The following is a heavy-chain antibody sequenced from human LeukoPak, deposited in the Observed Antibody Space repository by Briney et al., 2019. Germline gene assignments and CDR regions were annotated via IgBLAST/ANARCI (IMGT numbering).Heavy chain of an antibody. Sequence: GGSLRLSCAASGFTVSSNYMSWVRQAPGKGLEWVSVIYSGGSTYYADSVKGRFTISRDNSKNTLYLQMNSLRAEDTAVYYCARDGEDSSGYRSGGQGTLVTVSS. V-gene: IGHV3-66*01. CDR2: IYSGGST. CDR3: ARDGEDSSGYRS. D-gene: IGHD3-22*01. J-gene: IGHJ4*02. CDR1: GFTVSSNY.